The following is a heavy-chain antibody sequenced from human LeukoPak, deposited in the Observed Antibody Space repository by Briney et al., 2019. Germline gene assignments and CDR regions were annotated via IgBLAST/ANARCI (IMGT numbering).Heavy chain of an antibody. J-gene: IGHJ4*02. D-gene: IGHD3-3*01. Sequence: GGSLRLSCAASGFIFSIYSMNWVRQAPGKGLEWVSSISSSSIYIYYADSVKGRFTISRDNAKNSLYLQMNSLRAEDTAVYYCARKYYDFWSGYGGREYYFDYWGQGTLVTVSS. V-gene: IGHV3-21*01. CDR2: ISSSSIYI. CDR1: GFIFSIYS. CDR3: ARKYYDFWSGYGGREYYFDY.